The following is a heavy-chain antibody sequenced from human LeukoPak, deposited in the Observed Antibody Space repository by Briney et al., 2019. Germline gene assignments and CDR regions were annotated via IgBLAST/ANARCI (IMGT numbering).Heavy chain of an antibody. CDR1: ELSVSSTY. CDR3: ARGHFDGAVGFFDP. Sequence: GGSLRLSCAASELSVSSTYMNWVRQAPGKGLEWVSVIYSGGNTYYADSVKGRFTISRDNSKNTVHLQMNSLRAEDTALYYCARGHFDGAVGFFDPWGQGTLVTVSS. V-gene: IGHV3-53*01. CDR2: IYSGGNT. D-gene: IGHD4-23*01. J-gene: IGHJ5*02.